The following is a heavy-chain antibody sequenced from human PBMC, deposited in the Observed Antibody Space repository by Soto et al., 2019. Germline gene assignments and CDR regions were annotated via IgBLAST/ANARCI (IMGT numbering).Heavy chain of an antibody. CDR3: ARDLGYCSSTSCYLDAFDI. Sequence: QVQLVQSGAEVKKPGASVKVSCKASGYTFTSYAMHWLRQAPGQRLEWMGWINAGNGNTKYSQKFQGRVIITRDTSASTAYMELSSLRSEDTAVYYCARDLGYCSSTSCYLDAFDIWGQGTMVTVSS. CDR2: INAGNGNT. D-gene: IGHD2-2*01. V-gene: IGHV1-3*01. CDR1: GYTFTSYA. J-gene: IGHJ3*02.